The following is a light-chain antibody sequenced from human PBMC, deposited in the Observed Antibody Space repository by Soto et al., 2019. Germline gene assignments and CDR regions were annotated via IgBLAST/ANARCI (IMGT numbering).Light chain of an antibody. CDR2: DAS. CDR3: QHYNNYLYS. Sequence: DIQMTQSPSTLSATAGDRVTITCRASQSISSWLAWYQHKPGKAPKLLIYDASNLDSGVPSRFSGSGSGTEFSLTISSLQPDDLATYYCQHYNNYLYSFGQGTKLEIK. V-gene: IGKV1-5*01. J-gene: IGKJ2*03. CDR1: QSISSW.